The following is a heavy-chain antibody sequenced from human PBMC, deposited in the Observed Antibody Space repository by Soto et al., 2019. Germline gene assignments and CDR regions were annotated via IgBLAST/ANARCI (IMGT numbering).Heavy chain of an antibody. CDR1: GCSISSYY. Sequence: SETLSLTCTVSGCSISSYYWSWIRQPPGKGLEWIGYIYYSGSTNYNPSLKSRVTISVDTSKNQFSLKLSSVTAADTAVYYCAREAHYYGSGSYFAYFDYWGQGTLVTVSS. D-gene: IGHD3-10*01. CDR2: IYYSGST. J-gene: IGHJ4*02. V-gene: IGHV4-59*01. CDR3: AREAHYYGSGSYFAYFDY.